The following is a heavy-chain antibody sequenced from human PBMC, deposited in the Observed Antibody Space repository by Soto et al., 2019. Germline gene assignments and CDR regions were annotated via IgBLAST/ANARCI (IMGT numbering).Heavy chain of an antibody. D-gene: IGHD3-10*01. Sequence: QVQLVQSGAEVKKPGASVKVSCKASGYTFTSYAMHWVRQAPGQRLEWMGWINAGNDNTKYSQKFQGRVTITRDTSASTAYMELSSLRSEDTAVYYCARDLWGYYYGTDYWGQGTLVTVSS. CDR1: GYTFTSYA. V-gene: IGHV1-3*01. J-gene: IGHJ4*02. CDR2: INAGNDNT. CDR3: ARDLWGYYYGTDY.